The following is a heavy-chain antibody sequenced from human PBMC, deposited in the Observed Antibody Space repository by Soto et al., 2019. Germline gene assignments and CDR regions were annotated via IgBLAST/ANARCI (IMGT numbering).Heavy chain of an antibody. D-gene: IGHD6-13*01. Sequence: SETLSLTCTVSGGSISSGGYYWSWIRQHPGKGLEWIGYIYYSGSTYYNPSLKSRVTIPVDTSKSQFSLKLSSVTAADTAVYYCARVPYIAAAGTLRFLFDYWGQGTLVTVSS. V-gene: IGHV4-31*03. J-gene: IGHJ4*02. CDR2: IYYSGST. CDR3: ARVPYIAAAGTLRFLFDY. CDR1: GGSISSGGYY.